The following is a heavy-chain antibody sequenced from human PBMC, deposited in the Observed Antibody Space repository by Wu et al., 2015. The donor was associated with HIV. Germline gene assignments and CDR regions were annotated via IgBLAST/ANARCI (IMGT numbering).Heavy chain of an antibody. Sequence: QVQLVQSGAEVKKPGASVKVSCKASGYTFTTYYIHWVRQAPGQGPEWMGIINPSGGSTSYAQKFQGRVTMTRDTSTSTVYMELSSLRSEDTAVYYCAKQYESASYAFDIWGQGTMVTVSS. CDR1: GYTFTTYY. CDR3: AKQYESASYAFDI. J-gene: IGHJ3*02. D-gene: IGHD2/OR15-2a*01. V-gene: IGHV1-46*01. CDR2: INPSGGST.